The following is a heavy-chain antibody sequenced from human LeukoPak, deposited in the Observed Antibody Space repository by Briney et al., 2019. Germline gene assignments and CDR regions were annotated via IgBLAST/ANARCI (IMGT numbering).Heavy chain of an antibody. D-gene: IGHD4-17*01. CDR2: INHSGST. J-gene: IGHJ4*02. Sequence: SETLSLTCAVYGGSFSSYYWSWIRQPPGKGLEWIGEINHSGSTNYNPSLKSRVTISVDTSKNQFSLKLSSVTAADTAVYYCARDPYQTTVTTEPFDYWGQGTLVTVSS. CDR1: GGSFSSYY. V-gene: IGHV4-34*01. CDR3: ARDPYQTTVTTEPFDY.